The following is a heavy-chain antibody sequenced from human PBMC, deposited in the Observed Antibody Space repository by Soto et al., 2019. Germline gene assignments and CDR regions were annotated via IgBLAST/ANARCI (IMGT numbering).Heavy chain of an antibody. CDR2: ISYDGSLQ. J-gene: IGHJ4*02. CDR3: VSARGYGHASVPYS. D-gene: IGHD5-18*01. Sequence: QAQLVESGGGVVQPGRSLRLSCAASGFAFSSYGMHWVRQAPGTGLEWVAVISYDGSLQHYADSVKGRFTISRDNSKNMWLLQISSLRAEDTAVYYCVSARGYGHASVPYSWGQGTLVSVSS. V-gene: IGHV3-30*03. CDR1: GFAFSSYG.